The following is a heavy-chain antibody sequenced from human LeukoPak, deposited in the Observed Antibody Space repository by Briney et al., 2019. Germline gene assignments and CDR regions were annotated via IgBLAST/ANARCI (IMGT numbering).Heavy chain of an antibody. Sequence: SETLSLTCVVSGDSVSSAYYWGWIRQVPGKGLEYIASIYHTGSTYFNPFLKSRVILSTDTSKNQFSLELRSVTAADTAIYYCASGDNFDYWGQGTLVAVSS. CDR2: IYHTGST. CDR3: ASGDNFDY. D-gene: IGHD5-24*01. V-gene: IGHV4-38-2*01. CDR1: GDSVSSAYY. J-gene: IGHJ4*02.